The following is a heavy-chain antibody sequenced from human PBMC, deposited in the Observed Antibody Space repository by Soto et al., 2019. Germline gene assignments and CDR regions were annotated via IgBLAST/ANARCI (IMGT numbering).Heavy chain of an antibody. CDR1: GGYISSTSHY. Sequence: QLQLQESGPGLVKPSETLSLTCSVSGGYISSTSHYWGWIRQPPGKGLELIGSVYYSGNAHYNASRKSRVTISVDTSKNQFSLRLTAVTAADTAVYYCARLIYGMDVWGQGTTVTVSS. CDR3: ARLIYGMDV. V-gene: IGHV4-39*01. J-gene: IGHJ6*02. CDR2: VYYSGNA.